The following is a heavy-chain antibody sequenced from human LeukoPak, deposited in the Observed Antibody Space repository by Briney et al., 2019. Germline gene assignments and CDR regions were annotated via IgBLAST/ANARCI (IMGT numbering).Heavy chain of an antibody. D-gene: IGHD2-15*01. CDR3: ARGSVPLGAIEAVDY. J-gene: IGHJ4*02. CDR1: GGSISSSTYY. CDR2: IYYSGNT. V-gene: IGHV4-39*07. Sequence: PSETLSLTCTVSGGSISSSTYYWGWIRQPPGKGLEWIGTIYYSGNTYYNPSLKSRVTISVDTSKNQFSLKLSSVTAADTAVYYCARGSVPLGAIEAVDYWGQGTLVTVSS.